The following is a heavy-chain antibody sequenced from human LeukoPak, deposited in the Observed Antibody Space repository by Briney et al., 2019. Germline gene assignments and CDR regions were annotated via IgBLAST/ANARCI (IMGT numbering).Heavy chain of an antibody. Sequence: GFLRLSCAASGFTFSHYAMSLVRQAPGEGLELVSAISGSGGSTYYADSVKGRFTISRDNSKNTLYLQMNSLRAEDTAVYYCANGGQGITIFGVALDAFDIWGQGTMVTVS. CDR2: ISGSGGST. V-gene: IGHV3-23*01. CDR1: GFTFSHYA. D-gene: IGHD3-3*01. CDR3: ANGGQGITIFGVALDAFDI. J-gene: IGHJ3*02.